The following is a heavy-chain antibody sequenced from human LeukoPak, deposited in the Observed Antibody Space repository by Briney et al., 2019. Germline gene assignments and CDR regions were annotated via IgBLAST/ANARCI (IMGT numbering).Heavy chain of an antibody. CDR3: ARLGLFYYDSSGYSIFDY. CDR1: GYSFTSYW. CDR2: IYPGDSDT. D-gene: IGHD3-22*01. Sequence: KPGESLKISCKGSGYSFTSYWIGWVRQMPGKGLEWMGIIYPGDSDTRYSPSFQGQVTISADKSISTAYLQWSSLKASDTAMYYCARLGLFYYDSSGYSIFDYWGQGTLVTVSS. V-gene: IGHV5-51*03. J-gene: IGHJ4*02.